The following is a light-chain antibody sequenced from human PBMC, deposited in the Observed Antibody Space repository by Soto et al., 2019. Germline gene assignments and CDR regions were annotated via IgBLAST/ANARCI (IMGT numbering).Light chain of an antibody. V-gene: IGKV3-20*01. CDR2: GAS. J-gene: IGKJ1*01. CDR1: QSVSNNY. Sequence: EIVLTQSPGTLSLSPGERATLSCRASQSVSNNYLAWYQQKPGQAPRLLVYGASNRATGIPSRFSGGGSGTDFTLTIRSLQPEDFATYYCQQYNSYWTFGQGTKVDIK. CDR3: QQYNSYWT.